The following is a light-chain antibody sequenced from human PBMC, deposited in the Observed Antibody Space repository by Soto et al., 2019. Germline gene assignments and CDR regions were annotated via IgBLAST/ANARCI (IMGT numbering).Light chain of an antibody. CDR1: SSDVGGCNC. CDR2: EVI. Sequence: QSALTQPASVSGSPGQSITISCTGTSSDVGGCNCVSWYQHHPGKASKLMIYEVINRPSGVSNRFSGSKSGNTASLTISGLQAEDEADYYCSSFTSTRTYVFGTGTKLTVL. J-gene: IGLJ1*01. CDR3: SSFTSTRTYV. V-gene: IGLV2-14*01.